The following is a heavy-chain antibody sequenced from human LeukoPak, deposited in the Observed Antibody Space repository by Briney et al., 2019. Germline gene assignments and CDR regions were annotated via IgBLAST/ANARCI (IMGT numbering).Heavy chain of an antibody. CDR1: GFTFSSYG. CDR2: LSYDGSQK. D-gene: IGHD4-17*01. J-gene: IGHJ6*02. Sequence: GGSLRLSCAASGFTFSSYGMHWVRQAPGKGLEWVALLSYDGSQKYHADSVKGRFTISRDNSKNALYLQMDSLRAEDTAVYYCAKDGTRMTHYYYYDGMDVWGHGTTVTVSS. CDR3: AKDGTRMTHYYYYDGMDV. V-gene: IGHV3-30*18.